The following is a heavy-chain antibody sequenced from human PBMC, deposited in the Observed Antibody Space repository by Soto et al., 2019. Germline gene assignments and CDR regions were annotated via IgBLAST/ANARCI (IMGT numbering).Heavy chain of an antibody. D-gene: IGHD3-10*01. CDR3: AGAEWLGESTTYMDV. CDR1: GFTFSTYW. CDR2: FNTDVNNT. V-gene: IGHV3-74*01. J-gene: IGHJ6*03. Sequence: PGGSLRLSCAASGFTFSTYWMHWVRQAPGKGLVWVSPFNTDVNNTRYADSVKGRFTISRDNAKNSLYLQMNSLRAEDTAVYYCAGAEWLGESTTYMDVWGQGTTVTVSS.